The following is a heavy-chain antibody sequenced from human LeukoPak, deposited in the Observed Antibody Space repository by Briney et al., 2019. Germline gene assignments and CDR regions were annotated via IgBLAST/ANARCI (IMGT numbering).Heavy chain of an antibody. D-gene: IGHD2-15*01. Sequence: GGSLRLSCAASGFTFSGYAMSWVRQAAGKGLEWVSAISGSGGSTYYADSVKGRFTISRDNSKNTLYLQMNSLRAEDTAVYYCATTPDIVVVVAATSDYWGQGTLVTVSS. CDR2: ISGSGGST. CDR3: ATTPDIVVVVAATSDY. CDR1: GFTFSGYA. V-gene: IGHV3-23*01. J-gene: IGHJ4*02.